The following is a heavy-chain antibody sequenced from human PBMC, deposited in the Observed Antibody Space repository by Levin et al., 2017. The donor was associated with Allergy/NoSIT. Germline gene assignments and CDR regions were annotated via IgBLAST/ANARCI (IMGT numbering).Heavy chain of an antibody. CDR1: GFTFSSYA. CDR2: ISYDGSNK. V-gene: IGHV3-30*04. J-gene: IGHJ3*02. CDR3: ARDPEGYYYDSSGYYKDAFDS. Sequence: GGSLRLSCAASGFTFSSYAMHWVRQAPGKGLEWVAVISYDGSNKYYADSVKGRFTISRDNSKNTLYLQMNSLRAEDTAVYYCARDPEGYYYDSSGYYKDAFDSWGQGTMVTVSS. D-gene: IGHD3-22*01.